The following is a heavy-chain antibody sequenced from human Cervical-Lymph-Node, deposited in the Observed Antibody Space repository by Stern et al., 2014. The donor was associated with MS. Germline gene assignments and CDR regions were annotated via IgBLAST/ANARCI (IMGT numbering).Heavy chain of an antibody. CDR3: ARDSSKGGSNY. CDR1: GFTFSSYG. CDR2: IWYDGSNK. Sequence: VQLVESGGGVVQPGRSLRLACAASGFTFSSYGMHWVRQAPGKGLEWVAVIWYDGSNKYSADAVEGRFTLSRGNSQNTLSLPMNSLRAEDTAVYYCARDSSKGGSNYWGQGTLVTVSS. D-gene: IGHD2-2*01. J-gene: IGHJ4*02. V-gene: IGHV3-33*01.